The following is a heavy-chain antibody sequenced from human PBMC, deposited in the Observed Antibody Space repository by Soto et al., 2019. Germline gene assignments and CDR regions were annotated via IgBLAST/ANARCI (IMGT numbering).Heavy chain of an antibody. V-gene: IGHV3-30*18. D-gene: IGHD3-16*02. CDR1: GFTFSSYG. J-gene: IGHJ4*02. Sequence: QVQLVESGGGVVQPGRSLRLSCAASGFTFSSYGMHWVRQAPGKGLEWVAVISYDGSNKYYADSVKGRFTISRDNSKNTLYLQMNSLRAEDTAVYYCAKALGYRYFDYWGQGTLVTVST. CDR2: ISYDGSNK. CDR3: AKALGYRYFDY.